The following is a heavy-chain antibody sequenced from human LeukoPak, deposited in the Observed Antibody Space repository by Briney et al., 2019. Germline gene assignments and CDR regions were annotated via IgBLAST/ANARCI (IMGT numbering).Heavy chain of an antibody. V-gene: IGHV3-30*02. D-gene: IGHD6-6*01. Sequence: SGGSLRLSCAASGFTFSSYGMHWVRQAPGKGLEWVAVIWYDGSNKYYADSVKGRFTISRDNSKNTLYLQMNSLRAEDTAVYYCAKMGIAARPGYWGQGTLVTVSS. CDR3: AKMGIAARPGY. CDR2: IWYDGSNK. CDR1: GFTFSSYG. J-gene: IGHJ4*02.